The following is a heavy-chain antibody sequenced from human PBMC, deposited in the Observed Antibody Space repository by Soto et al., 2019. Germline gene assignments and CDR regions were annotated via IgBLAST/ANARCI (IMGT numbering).Heavy chain of an antibody. V-gene: IGHV5-10-1*01. Sequence: GESLKISCKGSGYSFTSYWISWVRQMPGKGLEWMGRIDPSDSYTNYSPSLQGHVTISADKSISTAYLQWSSLKASDTAMYYCARRATYYDFWSGYYSNNWFDPWGQGTLVTVSS. D-gene: IGHD3-3*01. J-gene: IGHJ5*02. CDR2: IDPSDSYT. CDR1: GYSFTSYW. CDR3: ARRATYYDFWSGYYSNNWFDP.